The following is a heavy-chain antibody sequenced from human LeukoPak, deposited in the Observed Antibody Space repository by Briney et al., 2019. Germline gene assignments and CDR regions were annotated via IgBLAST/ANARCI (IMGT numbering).Heavy chain of an antibody. CDR1: GFTFSNYW. CDR3: AELGITMIGGV. CDR2: ISGSNSYI. Sequence: GGSLRLSCAASGFTFSNYWMNWVRQAPGKGLEWVSSISGSNSYIYYADSMKGRFTISRDNAKNSLYLQMNSLRAEDTAVYYCAELGITMIGGVWGKGTTVTISS. J-gene: IGHJ6*04. V-gene: IGHV3-21*01. D-gene: IGHD3-10*02.